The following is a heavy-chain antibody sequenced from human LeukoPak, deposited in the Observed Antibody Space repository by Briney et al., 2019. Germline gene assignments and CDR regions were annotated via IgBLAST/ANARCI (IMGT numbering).Heavy chain of an antibody. D-gene: IGHD2-8*01. V-gene: IGHV3-7*01. CDR1: GFTFSNYW. Sequence: PGGSLRLSRAASGFTFSNYWMSWVRQAPGKGLEWVANIKQDGSEKYYVDPVKGRFAISRDNAKNSLYLQMNSLRAEDTAVYYCAKGKWTFDIWGQGTMVTVSS. CDR2: IKQDGSEK. CDR3: AKGKWTFDI. J-gene: IGHJ3*02.